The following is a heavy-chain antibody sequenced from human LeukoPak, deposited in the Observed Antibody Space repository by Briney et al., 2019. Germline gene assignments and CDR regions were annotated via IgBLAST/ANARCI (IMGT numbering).Heavy chain of an antibody. V-gene: IGHV3-21*01. CDR1: GFTFNTYS. J-gene: IGHJ4*02. CDR3: ARDDRDISSYRFDY. CDR2: ISSNSRDI. Sequence: GGPLRLSCAASGFTFNTYSMNWVRQAPGKGLEWVSSISSNSRDIYYADSVKGRFTISRDNAKNSLHLQMNSLRAEDAAVYYCARDDRDISSYRFDYWGQGILVTVSS. D-gene: IGHD6-6*01.